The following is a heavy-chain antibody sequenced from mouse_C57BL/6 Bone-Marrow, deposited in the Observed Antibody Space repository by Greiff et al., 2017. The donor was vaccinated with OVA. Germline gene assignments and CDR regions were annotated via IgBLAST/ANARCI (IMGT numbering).Heavy chain of an antibody. Sequence: VQLQQSGAELMKPGASVKLSCKATGYTFTGYWIEWVKQRPGHGLEWIGEILPGSGSTNYNEKFKGKATLTVDRSSSTAYMLLSSLTSEDSAVYFCARRDYSNYFDYWGQGTTLTVSS. CDR2: ILPGSGST. CDR1: GYTFTGYW. V-gene: IGHV1-9*01. CDR3: ARRDYSNYFDY. D-gene: IGHD2-5*01. J-gene: IGHJ2*01.